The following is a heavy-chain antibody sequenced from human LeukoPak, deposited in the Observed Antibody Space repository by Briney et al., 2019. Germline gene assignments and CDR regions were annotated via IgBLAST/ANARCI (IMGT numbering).Heavy chain of an antibody. J-gene: IGHJ4*02. D-gene: IGHD3-22*01. CDR2: IYSRGGT. V-gene: IGHV3-53*01. Sequence: PGGSLRLSCAASGFTVSSNFMSWVRQAPGKGLECVSAIYSRGGTYYADSVQGRFTISRDNAKNSLYLQMNSLRAEDTAVYYCARDGYDSSGYHRLFDYWGQGTLVTVSS. CDR3: ARDGYDSSGYHRLFDY. CDR1: GFTVSSNF.